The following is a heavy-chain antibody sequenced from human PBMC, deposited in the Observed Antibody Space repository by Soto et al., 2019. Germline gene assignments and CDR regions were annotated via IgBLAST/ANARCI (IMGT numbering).Heavy chain of an antibody. J-gene: IGHJ4*02. CDR3: ARDQNYDFWSGYPNPPFDY. CDR1: GYTFTSYP. Sequence: GASVKVSCKASGYTFTSYPMHWGRQAPGKRLEWMGWINAGNGNTKYSQKFQARVTITRDTSASTAYMERSSLRSEDTAVYYCARDQNYDFWSGYPNPPFDYWGQGTLVTVSS. D-gene: IGHD3-3*01. V-gene: IGHV1-3*01. CDR2: INAGNGNT.